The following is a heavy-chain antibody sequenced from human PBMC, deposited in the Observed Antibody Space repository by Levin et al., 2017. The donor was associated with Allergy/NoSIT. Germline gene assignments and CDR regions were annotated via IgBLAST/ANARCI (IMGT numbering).Heavy chain of an antibody. CDR2: IYYSGST. D-gene: IGHD5-12*01. CDR1: GGSISSSSYY. CDR3: ARASLYRYSWFDP. V-gene: IGHV4-39*07. Sequence: SQTLSLTCTVSGGSISSSSYYWGWIRQPPGKGLEWIGSIYYSGSTYYNPSLKSRVTISVDTSKNQFSLKLSSVTAADTAVYYCARASLYRYSWFDPWGQGTLVTVSS. J-gene: IGHJ5*02.